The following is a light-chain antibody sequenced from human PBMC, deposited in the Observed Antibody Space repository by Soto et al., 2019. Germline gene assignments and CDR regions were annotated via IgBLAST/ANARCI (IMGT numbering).Light chain of an antibody. CDR2: DAS. CDR3: QQCNNWPST. V-gene: IGKV3-11*01. J-gene: IGKJ5*01. CDR1: QSVSSY. Sequence: EIVLTQSPATLSLCPGERATLSCRASQSVSSYLAWYQQKPGQAPRLLIYDASNRATGIPARFSGSGSGTDFTLTISSLQSEDFAVYYCQQCNNWPSTFGQGTRLEI.